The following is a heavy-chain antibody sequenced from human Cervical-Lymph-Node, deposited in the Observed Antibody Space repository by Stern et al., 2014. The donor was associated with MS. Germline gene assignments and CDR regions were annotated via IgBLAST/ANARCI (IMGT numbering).Heavy chain of an antibody. D-gene: IGHD2-21*02. CDR3: VRASDPLFEY. CDR1: GFLFSDYH. Sequence: QLVQSGGGSVKPGGSLRLSCAVSGFLFSDYHMNWIRQAPGKGLEWISYISTTGKTIYYADSVKGRFTISRDNAKNSLYLQMNSLRVEDTAVYYCVRASDPLFEYWGQGTLVTVSS. CDR2: ISTTGKTI. V-gene: IGHV3-11*01. J-gene: IGHJ4*02.